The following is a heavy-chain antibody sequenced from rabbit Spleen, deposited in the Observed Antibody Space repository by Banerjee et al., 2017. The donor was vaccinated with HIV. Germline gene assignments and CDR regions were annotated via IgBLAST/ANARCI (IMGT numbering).Heavy chain of an antibody. CDR3: ARDLTGVIGWNFGW. CDR2: IDAGSSGFT. CDR1: GVSFSGDSFSGDSY. D-gene: IGHD1-1*01. Sequence: QSLEESGGDLVKPGASLTLTCIASGVSFSGDSFSGDSYICWVRQAPGKGLEWVVCIDAGSSGFTYFASWAKGRFTISKASSTTVTLQLTSLTAADTATYFCARDLTGVIGWNFGWWGPGTLVTVS. J-gene: IGHJ4*01. V-gene: IGHV1S40*01.